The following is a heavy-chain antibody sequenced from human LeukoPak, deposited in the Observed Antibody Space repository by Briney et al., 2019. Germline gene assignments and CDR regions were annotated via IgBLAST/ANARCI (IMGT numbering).Heavy chain of an antibody. D-gene: IGHD2-15*01. CDR2: INPNSGGT. CDR1: GYTFTGYY. CDR3: ARDRMRCSGGSCYSLQH. Sequence: ASVKVSCKASGYTFTGYYMQWVRQAPGQGLEWMGWINPNSGGTNYAQKFQGRVTMTRDTSISTAYMELSRLRSDDTAVYYCARDRMRCSGGSCYSLQHWGQGTLVTVSS. J-gene: IGHJ1*01. V-gene: IGHV1-2*02.